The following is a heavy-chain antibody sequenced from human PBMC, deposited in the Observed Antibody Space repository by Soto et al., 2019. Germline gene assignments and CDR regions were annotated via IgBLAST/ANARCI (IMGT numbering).Heavy chain of an antibody. D-gene: IGHD3-22*01. V-gene: IGHV4-59*01. CDR1: GGSISSYY. Sequence: SETLSLTCTVSGGSISSYYWSWIRQPPGKGLEWIGYIYYSGSTNYNPSLKSRVTISVGTSKNQFSLKLSSVTAADTAVYYCARKRTYYYDSSGYDGRGPFDYWGQGTLVTVSS. J-gene: IGHJ4*02. CDR3: ARKRTYYYDSSGYDGRGPFDY. CDR2: IYYSGST.